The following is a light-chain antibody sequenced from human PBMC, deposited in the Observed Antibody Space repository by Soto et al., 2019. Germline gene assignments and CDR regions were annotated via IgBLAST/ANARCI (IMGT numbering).Light chain of an antibody. CDR1: SSDVGGYNF. CDR2: EVS. Sequence: QCALTQAASGSGSPGQSITISCTGTSSDVGGYNFVSWYQQHPGKAPKLMIYEVSNRPSGVSYRFSGSKSGNTASLTISGLQAEDEADYYCSSYTSSVTLVFGGGTQLTVL. V-gene: IGLV2-14*01. J-gene: IGLJ2*01. CDR3: SSYTSSVTLV.